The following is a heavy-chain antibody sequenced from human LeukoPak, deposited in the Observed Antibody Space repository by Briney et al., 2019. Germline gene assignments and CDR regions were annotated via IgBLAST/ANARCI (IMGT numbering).Heavy chain of an antibody. D-gene: IGHD3-3*01. Sequence: KSSETLSLTCAVYGGSFSGYYWSWIRQPPGKGLEWIGEINHSGSTNYNPSLKSRVTISVDTSKNQFSLKLSSVTAADTAVYYCARRIWKRPLDYWGQGTLVTVSS. CDR3: ARRIWKRPLDY. CDR2: INHSGST. CDR1: GGSFSGYY. V-gene: IGHV4-34*01. J-gene: IGHJ4*02.